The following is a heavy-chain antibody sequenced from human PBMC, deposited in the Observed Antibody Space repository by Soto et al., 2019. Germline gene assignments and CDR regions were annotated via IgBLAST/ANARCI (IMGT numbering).Heavy chain of an antibody. CDR1: GGSISSGDYY. V-gene: IGHV4-30-4*01. J-gene: IGHJ4*02. CDR3: AREMLGRSGSSKYFDY. Sequence: PSETLSLTCTVSGGSISSGDYYWSWIRQPPGKDLEWIGYIYYSGSTYYNPSLKSRVTISVDTSKNQFSLKLSSVTAADTAVYYCAREMLGRSGSSKYFDYWGQGTLVTVSS. CDR2: IYYSGST. D-gene: IGHD1-26*01.